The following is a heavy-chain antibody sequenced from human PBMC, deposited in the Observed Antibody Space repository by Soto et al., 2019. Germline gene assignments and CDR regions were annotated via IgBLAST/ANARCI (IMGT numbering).Heavy chain of an antibody. CDR3: AREVGRGSGSYYLDY. J-gene: IGHJ4*02. CDR2: INGDDTDT. Sequence: EVQLVESGGGLVQPGGSLRLSCAASGFTFSMYWMHWVRQAPGKGLLWVSRINGDDTDTTYADSVKGRFTISRDNAKNTVYLQMNGLRAEDTAVYYCAREVGRGSGSYYLDYWGQETLVTVSS. CDR1: GFTFSMYW. D-gene: IGHD3-16*01. V-gene: IGHV3-74*03.